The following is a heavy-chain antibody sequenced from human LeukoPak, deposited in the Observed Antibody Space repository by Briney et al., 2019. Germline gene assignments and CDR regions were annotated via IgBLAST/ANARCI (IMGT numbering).Heavy chain of an antibody. V-gene: IGHV1-69*04. J-gene: IGHJ1*01. CDR3: ARDLGIAAAAYAEYFQH. CDR1: GGTFSSYA. Sequence: ASVKVSCKASGGTFSSYAISWVRQAPGQGLEWMGRISPIFGIANYAQKFQGRVTITADKSTSTAYMELSSLRSEDTAVYYCARDLGIAAAAYAEYFQHWGPGTLVTVSS. D-gene: IGHD6-13*01. CDR2: ISPIFGIA.